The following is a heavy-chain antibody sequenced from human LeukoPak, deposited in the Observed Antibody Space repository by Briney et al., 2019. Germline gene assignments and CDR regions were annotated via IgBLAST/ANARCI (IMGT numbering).Heavy chain of an antibody. D-gene: IGHD6-6*01. CDR1: GYTFTSYA. CDR2: INAGNGNT. J-gene: IGHJ4*02. Sequence: GASVKVSCKASGYTFTSYAMHWVRQAPGQRLEWMGWINAGNGNTKYSQKFQGRVTITRDTSASTAYMELSSLRSEDTAVYYCAKDYRAARPVYYFDYWGQGTLVTVSS. CDR3: AKDYRAARPVYYFDY. V-gene: IGHV1-3*01.